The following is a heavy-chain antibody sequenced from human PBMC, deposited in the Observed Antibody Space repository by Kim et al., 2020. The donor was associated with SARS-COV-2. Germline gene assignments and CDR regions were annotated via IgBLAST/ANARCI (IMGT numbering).Heavy chain of an antibody. CDR2: ISSSSSYI. CDR1: GFTFSSYS. Sequence: GGSLRLSCAASGFTFSSYSMNWVRQAPGKGLEWVSSISSSSSYIYYADSVKGRFTISRDNAKNSLYLQMNSLRAEDTAVYYCASNYDFYGMDVWGQGTTVTVSS. V-gene: IGHV3-21*01. J-gene: IGHJ6*02. CDR3: ASNYDFYGMDV. D-gene: IGHD3-3*01.